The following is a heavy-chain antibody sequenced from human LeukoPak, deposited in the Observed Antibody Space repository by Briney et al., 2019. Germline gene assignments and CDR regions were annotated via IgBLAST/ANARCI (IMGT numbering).Heavy chain of an antibody. CDR3: AKGAYDYIEIAYFDY. CDR1: GFSFNNYA. J-gene: IGHJ4*02. D-gene: IGHD5-12*01. Sequence: GGSLRLSCVASGFSFNNYAMNWVRQAPGKGLEWVSLIIGSSGTTFYADSVKGRFTISRDKSKSALYLQMNSLRAEDTAVYYCAKGAYDYIEIAYFDYWGQGSLVTVSS. CDR2: IIGSSGTT. V-gene: IGHV3-23*01.